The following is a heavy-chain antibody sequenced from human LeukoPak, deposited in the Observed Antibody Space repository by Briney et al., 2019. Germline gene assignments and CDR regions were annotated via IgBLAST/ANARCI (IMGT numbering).Heavy chain of an antibody. CDR3: ARSPDYGDYYFDY. D-gene: IGHD4-17*01. V-gene: IGHV3-33*01. CDR2: IWYDGSNK. CDR1: GFTFSSYG. J-gene: IGHJ4*02. Sequence: PGRSLRLSCAASGFTFSSYGMHWVRQAPGKGLEWVAVIWYDGSNKYYADSVKGRFTISRDNSKNTLCLQMNSLRAEDTAVYYCARSPDYGDYYFDYWGQGTLVTVSS.